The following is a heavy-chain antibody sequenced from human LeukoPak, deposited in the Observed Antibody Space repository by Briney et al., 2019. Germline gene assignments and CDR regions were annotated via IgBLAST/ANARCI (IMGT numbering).Heavy chain of an antibody. CDR3: ARVHMPGGMVRGVIITWYFDL. J-gene: IGHJ2*01. V-gene: IGHV3-21*01. Sequence: PGGSLRLSCAASGFTFSSYSMNWVRQAPGKGLEWVSSISSSSSYIYYADSVKGRFTISRDNAKNSLYLQMNSLRAEDTAVYYCARVHMPGGMVRGVIITWYFDLWGRGTLVTVSS. CDR2: ISSSSSYI. CDR1: GFTFSSYS. D-gene: IGHD3-10*01.